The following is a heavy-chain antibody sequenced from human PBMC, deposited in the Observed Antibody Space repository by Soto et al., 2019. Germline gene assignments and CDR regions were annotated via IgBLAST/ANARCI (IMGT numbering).Heavy chain of an antibody. J-gene: IGHJ6*03. D-gene: IGHD2-2*01. CDR2: ISGSTTYI. CDR3: ARDGAFCSGTGCRDYYHYMDF. Sequence: EVQLVESGGGLVKPGGSLRLSCAASGFSFSDYTMNWVRQAPGKGLEWVSSISGSTTYIYYADSLKGRFTVSRDNAEKSLYLQMHSLRAEDTAVYYCARDGAFCSGTGCRDYYHYMDFWGQGTTVTVSS. V-gene: IGHV3-21*01. CDR1: GFSFSDYT.